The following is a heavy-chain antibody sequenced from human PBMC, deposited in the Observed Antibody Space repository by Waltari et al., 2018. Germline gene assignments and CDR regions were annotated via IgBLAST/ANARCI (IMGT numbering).Heavy chain of an antibody. Sequence: QLQLQESGPGLVKPSETLSLTCTVSGGSISSSSYYWGWIRQPPGKGLEWIGSIYYSGSTYYNPSLKSRVTISVDTSKNQFSLKLSSVTAADTAVYYCARAWAARPGAYNWLDPWGQGTLVTVSS. J-gene: IGHJ5*02. D-gene: IGHD6-6*01. CDR3: ARAWAARPGAYNWLDP. CDR1: GGSISSSSYY. CDR2: IYYSGST. V-gene: IGHV4-39*07.